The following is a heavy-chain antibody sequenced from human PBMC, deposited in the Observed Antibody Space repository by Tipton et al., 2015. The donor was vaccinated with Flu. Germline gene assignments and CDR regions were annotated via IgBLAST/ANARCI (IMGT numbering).Heavy chain of an antibody. CDR2: IKQDGNEK. V-gene: IGHV3-7*01. CDR3: ARPGGPAAINPFSYFDF. CDR1: EFTFSSYW. D-gene: IGHD2-2*01. J-gene: IGHJ4*02. Sequence: SLRLSCAASEFTFSSYWMHWVRQAPGKGLEWVANIKQDGNEKYYVDSVKGRFTISRDNAKNSLYLQMNSLRAEDTAVYYCARPGGPAAINPFSYFDFWGQGALVTVSS.